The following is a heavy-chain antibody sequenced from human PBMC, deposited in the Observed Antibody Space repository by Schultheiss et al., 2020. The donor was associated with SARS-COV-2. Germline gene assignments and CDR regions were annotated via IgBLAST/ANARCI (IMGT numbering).Heavy chain of an antibody. V-gene: IGHV4-59*01. CDR3: ARGNGWYFY. CDR1: GGSIRSYY. CDR2: IYYSGGT. J-gene: IGHJ4*02. D-gene: IGHD6-19*01. Sequence: SQTLSLTCTVSGGSIRSYYWSWIRQPPGKGLEWIGYIYYSGGTNYSPSLKSRVTISVDTSKNQFSLNLSSVTAADSAVYYCARGNGWYFYWGQGTQVTVSS.